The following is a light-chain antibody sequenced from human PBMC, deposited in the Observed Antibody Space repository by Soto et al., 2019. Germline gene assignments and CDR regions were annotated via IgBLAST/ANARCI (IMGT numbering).Light chain of an antibody. CDR1: QSVSSN. CDR2: GAS. J-gene: IGKJ3*01. CDR3: QQYNNWPFT. Sequence: EIVMTQSPATLSVSPGERATLSCRASQSVSSNLAWYQQKPGQAPRLLIYGASTRATGIPARFSGSGSGTEFILTISSLQSEDFAVYYCQQYNNWPFTFGPGTQVDIK. V-gene: IGKV3-15*01.